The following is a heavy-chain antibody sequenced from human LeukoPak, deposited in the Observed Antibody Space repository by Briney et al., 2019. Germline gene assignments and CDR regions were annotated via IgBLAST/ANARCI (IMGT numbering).Heavy chain of an antibody. CDR2: ISAYNGNT. J-gene: IGHJ4*02. V-gene: IGHV1-18*01. D-gene: IGHD3-22*01. Sequence: GASVKVPCKASGYTFTSYGISWVRQAPGQGLEWMGWISAYNGNTNYAQKLQGRVTMTTDTSMSTAYMELRSLRSDDTAVYYCARVMAYDSSGYRYYFDYWGQGTLVTVSS. CDR3: ARVMAYDSSGYRYYFDY. CDR1: GYTFTSYG.